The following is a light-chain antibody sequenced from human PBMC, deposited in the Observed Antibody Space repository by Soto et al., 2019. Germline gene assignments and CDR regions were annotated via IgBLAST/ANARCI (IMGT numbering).Light chain of an antibody. CDR3: QQSYSTPWT. J-gene: IGKJ1*01. Sequence: DIQMTQSPSSLSASVGDRVTITCRASQSISSYLNWYQQKPGKATKILIYAASSLQSGVPSRFSGSGSGTDFTLTISSLKPEDFATYYCQQSYSTPWTFGQGTKVEIK. CDR1: QSISSY. CDR2: AAS. V-gene: IGKV1-39*01.